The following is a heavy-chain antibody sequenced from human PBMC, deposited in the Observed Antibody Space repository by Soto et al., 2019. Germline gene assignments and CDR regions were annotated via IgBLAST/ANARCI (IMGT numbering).Heavy chain of an antibody. CDR2: ISYDGSNK. CDR3: ARDWGYGY. CDR1: GFTFSSYA. V-gene: IGHV3-30-3*01. Sequence: PGGSLRLSCSASGFTFSSYAMHWVRQAPGKGLEWVAVISYDGSNKYYADSVKGRFTISSDNSKNTLYLQMNSLRAEDTAVYYCARDWGYGYWGQGTLVTVSS. J-gene: IGHJ4*02. D-gene: IGHD2-15*01.